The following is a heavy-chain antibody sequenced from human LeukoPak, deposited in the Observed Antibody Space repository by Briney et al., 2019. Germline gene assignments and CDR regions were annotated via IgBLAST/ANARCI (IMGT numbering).Heavy chain of an antibody. J-gene: IGHJ4*02. D-gene: IGHD3-3*01. CDR1: GFTFSSYA. CDR3: ARDGAPGDRYDFWSGYRVFDY. Sequence: GGSLRLSCAASGFTFSSYAMSWVRQAPGKGLEWVSTINGGGVNTHYADSVGGRFTISRDNSKNTLYLQMNSLRAEDTAVYYCARDGAPGDRYDFWSGYRVFDYWGQGTLVTVSS. CDR2: INGGGVNT. V-gene: IGHV3-23*01.